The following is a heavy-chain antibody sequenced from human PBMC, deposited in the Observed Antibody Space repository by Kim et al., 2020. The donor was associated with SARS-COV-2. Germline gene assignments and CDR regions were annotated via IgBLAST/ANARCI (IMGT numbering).Heavy chain of an antibody. V-gene: IGHV4-4*07. D-gene: IGHD4-17*01. CDR2: S. Sequence: SNYIPSLKRRVTMSVDTSTNQFSLKLSSVTAADTAIYYCARGGISTVSTVWGQGTLVTVSS. J-gene: IGHJ4*02. CDR3: ARGGISTVSTV.